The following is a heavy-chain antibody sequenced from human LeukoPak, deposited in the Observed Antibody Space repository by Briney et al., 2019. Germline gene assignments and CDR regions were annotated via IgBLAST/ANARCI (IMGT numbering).Heavy chain of an antibody. J-gene: IGHJ4*02. CDR2: IKQDGSEK. V-gene: IGHV3-7*01. CDR1: GFTFSSYW. CDR3: ARDRPLHYFDY. Sequence: PGGSPRLSCAASGFTFSSYWMSWVRQAPGKGLEWVANIKQDGSEKYYVDSVKGRFTISRDNAKNSLYLQMNSLRAEDTAVYYCARDRPLHYFDYWGQGTLVTVSS.